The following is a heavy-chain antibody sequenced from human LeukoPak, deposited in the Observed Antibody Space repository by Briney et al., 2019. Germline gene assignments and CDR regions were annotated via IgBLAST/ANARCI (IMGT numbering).Heavy chain of an antibody. Sequence: GGSLRLSCAASGFTFSSYNMNWVRQAPGKGLEWVSYISLSATSIYYADSVKGRFTISRDNAKNSLYLQMNSLRAEDTAVYYCAREPTYSSSWHTTCDYWGQGTLVTVSS. D-gene: IGHD6-13*01. CDR2: ISLSATSI. CDR3: AREPTYSSSWHTTCDY. CDR1: GFTFSSYN. J-gene: IGHJ4*02. V-gene: IGHV3-48*04.